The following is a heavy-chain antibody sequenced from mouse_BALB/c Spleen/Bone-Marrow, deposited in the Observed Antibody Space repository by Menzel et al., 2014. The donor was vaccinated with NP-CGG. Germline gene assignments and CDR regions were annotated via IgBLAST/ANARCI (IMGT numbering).Heavy chain of an antibody. Sequence: LQQSGSELVRPGASVKLSCKASGYIFANYWMHWVKQRHGQGLEWIGNISPRSGSTNYDEKFKSKPTLTVDTSSATAYMYLNSLTSEDSAVYYCTRIFDYWGQGTILTVSS. J-gene: IGHJ2*01. CDR2: ISPRSGST. V-gene: IGHV1S22*01. CDR1: GYIFANYW. CDR3: TRIFDY.